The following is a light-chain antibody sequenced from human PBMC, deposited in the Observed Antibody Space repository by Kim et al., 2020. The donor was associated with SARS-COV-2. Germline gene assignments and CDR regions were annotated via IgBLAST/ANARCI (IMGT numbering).Light chain of an antibody. CDR3: NSRDSSGNHHYV. CDR1: SLRSYY. CDR2: GKN. J-gene: IGLJ1*01. V-gene: IGLV3-19*01. Sequence: GQTDRITCQGDSLRSYYASWYQQKPGQAPVLVIYGKNNRPSGIPDRFSGSSSGNTASLTITGAQAEDEADYYCNSRDSSGNHHYVFGTGTKVTVL.